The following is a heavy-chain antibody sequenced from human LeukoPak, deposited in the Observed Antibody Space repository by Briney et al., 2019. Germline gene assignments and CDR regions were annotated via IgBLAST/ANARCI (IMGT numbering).Heavy chain of an antibody. CDR1: GFTFSSYE. D-gene: IGHD3-10*01. J-gene: IGHJ4*02. CDR3: ARVMITMVRGAQPFDY. V-gene: IGHV3-48*03. CDR2: ISSSGSTI. Sequence: PGGSLRLSCAASGFTFSSYEMNWVRQAPEKGLEWVSYISSSGSTIYYADSVKGRFTISRDNAKNSLYLQMNSLRAEDTAVYYCARVMITMVRGAQPFDYWGQGTLVTVSS.